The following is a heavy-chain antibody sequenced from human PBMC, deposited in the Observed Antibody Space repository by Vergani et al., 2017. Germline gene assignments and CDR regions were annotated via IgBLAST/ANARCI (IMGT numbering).Heavy chain of an antibody. Sequence: EVQLVESGGGLVQPGRSLRLSCAASGFTFSSYWMSWVRQAPGKGLEWVANIKQDGSEKYYVDSVKGRFTISRDNAKNSLYLQMDSLRAEDTAVYYCARAYCSRTSCYFDDWGQGSLVTVSS. J-gene: IGHJ4*02. CDR3: ARAYCSRTSCYFDD. CDR1: GFTFSSYW. D-gene: IGHD2-2*01. V-gene: IGHV3-7*03. CDR2: IKQDGSEK.